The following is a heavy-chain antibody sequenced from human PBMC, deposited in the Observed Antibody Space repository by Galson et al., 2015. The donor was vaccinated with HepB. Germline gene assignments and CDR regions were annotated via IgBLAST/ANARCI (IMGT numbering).Heavy chain of an antibody. D-gene: IGHD1-20*01. CDR3: ASWITGTNWFDP. CDR2: INAGNGNT. V-gene: IGHV1-3*01. J-gene: IGHJ5*02. Sequence: SVKVSCKASGYTFTSYAMHWVRQAPGQRLEWMGWINAGNGNTKYSQKFQGRVTITRDTSASTAYMELSSLRSEDTAVYYCASWITGTNWFDPWGQGTLVTVSS. CDR1: GYTFTSYA.